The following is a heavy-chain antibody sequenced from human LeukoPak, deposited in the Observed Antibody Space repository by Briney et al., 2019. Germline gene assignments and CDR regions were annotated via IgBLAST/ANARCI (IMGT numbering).Heavy chain of an antibody. CDR2: ISYDGSNK. CDR1: GFTFSSYG. D-gene: IGHD2-15*01. CDR3: AKEEYCSGGSCFSFSFDY. V-gene: IGHV3-30*18. Sequence: GGSLRLSCAASGFTFSSYGMHWVRQAPGKGLEWVVVISYDGSNKYYADSVKGRFTISRDNSKNTLYLQMNSLRAEDTAVYYCAKEEYCSGGSCFSFSFDYWDQGTLVTVSS. J-gene: IGHJ4*02.